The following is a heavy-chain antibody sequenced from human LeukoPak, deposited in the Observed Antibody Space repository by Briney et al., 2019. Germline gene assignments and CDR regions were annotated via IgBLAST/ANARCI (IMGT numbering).Heavy chain of an antibody. CDR1: GGSISSGDYY. V-gene: IGHV4-30-4*01. CDR2: IYYSGST. D-gene: IGHD7-27*01. Sequence: PSETLSLTCTVSGGSISSGDYYWSWIRQPPGKGLEWIGYIYYSGSTYYNPSLKSRVTISVDTSKNQFSLKLSSVTAADTAVYYCARETVTGDLSSDYWGQGTLVTVSS. J-gene: IGHJ4*02. CDR3: ARETVTGDLSSDY.